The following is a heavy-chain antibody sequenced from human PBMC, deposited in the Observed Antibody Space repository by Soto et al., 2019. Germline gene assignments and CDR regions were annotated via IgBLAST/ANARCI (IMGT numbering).Heavy chain of an antibody. D-gene: IGHD6-19*01. CDR3: AKEQWLAH. CDR2: ISYDGSNK. Sequence: QVQLVESGGGVVQPGRSLRLSCAASGFTFSSYGMHWVRQAPGKGLEWVAVISYDGSNKYYADSVKGRFTISRDNSKNTLYLQMNSLRAEDTAVYYCAKEQWLAHWGQGTLVTVSS. CDR1: GFTFSSYG. J-gene: IGHJ4*02. V-gene: IGHV3-30*18.